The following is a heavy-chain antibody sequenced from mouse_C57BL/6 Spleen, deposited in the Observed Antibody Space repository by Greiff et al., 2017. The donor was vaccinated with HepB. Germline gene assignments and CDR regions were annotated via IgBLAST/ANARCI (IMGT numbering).Heavy chain of an antibody. D-gene: IGHD1-1*01. CDR2: ISDGGSYT. CDR1: GFTFSSYA. J-gene: IGHJ4*01. V-gene: IGHV5-4*01. Sequence: EVQLVESGGGLVKPGGSLKLSCAASGFTFSSYAMSWVRQTPEKRLEWVATISDGGSYTYYPDNVKGRFTISRDNAKNNLYLQMSHLKSEDTAIYYCARVVFYCYGRAHYAMDYWGQGTSVTVSS. CDR3: ARVVFYCYGRAHYAMDY.